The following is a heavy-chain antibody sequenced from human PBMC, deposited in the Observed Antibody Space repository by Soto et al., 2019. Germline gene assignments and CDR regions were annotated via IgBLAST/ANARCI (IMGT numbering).Heavy chain of an antibody. CDR1: GFPSSNYA. CDR2: ISGSGGST. D-gene: IGHD6-19*01. Sequence: GGSMSLSCAASGFPSSNYAISWVRQAPGKGLEWVSIISGSGGSTYYADSVKGRFIISRDNSKNTLYLQMNSLRAEDTAVYYCASRSSGWYFDYWGQGTLVTVSS. V-gene: IGHV3-23*01. J-gene: IGHJ4*02. CDR3: ASRSSGWYFDY.